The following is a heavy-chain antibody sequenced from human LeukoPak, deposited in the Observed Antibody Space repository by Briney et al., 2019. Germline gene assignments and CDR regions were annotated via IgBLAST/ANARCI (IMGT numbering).Heavy chain of an antibody. D-gene: IGHD3-10*01. CDR3: ARSRRITMVRGVIRGFDP. CDR2: INHSGST. V-gene: IGHV4-34*01. Sequence: SETLSLTCAVYGGSFSGYYWSWIRQPPGKGLEWIGEINHSGSTNYNPSLKSRVTISVDTSKNQFSLKLSSVTAADTAVYYCARSRRITMVRGVIRGFDPWGQGTLVSVSS. CDR1: GGSFSGYY. J-gene: IGHJ5*02.